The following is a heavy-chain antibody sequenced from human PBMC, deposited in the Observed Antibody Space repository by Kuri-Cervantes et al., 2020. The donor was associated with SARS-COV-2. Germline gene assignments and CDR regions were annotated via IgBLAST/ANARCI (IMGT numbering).Heavy chain of an antibody. J-gene: IGHJ3*02. V-gene: IGHV3-30*04. Sequence: GESLKISCVASGFTLSNYAMHWVRQAPGEGLEWVAGISFDGSHKFYADSVTGRFTISRDNSQNTLFLQVDSLRAEDTAIYYCAKGTFDIWGQGTMVTVSS. CDR1: GFTLSNYA. CDR2: ISFDGSHK. CDR3: AKGTFDI.